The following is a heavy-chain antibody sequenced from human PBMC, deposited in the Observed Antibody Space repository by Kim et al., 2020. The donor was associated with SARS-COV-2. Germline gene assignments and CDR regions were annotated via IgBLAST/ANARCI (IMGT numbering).Heavy chain of an antibody. Sequence: GGSLRLSCAASGFTFSNYEMNWVRQAPGKGLEWVSYISGGGYIIYYADSVKGRFTISRDNAKNSLYLQMNSLRAEDTAVYYCARGRGLGYWGQGTLVTVSS. CDR2: ISGGGYII. V-gene: IGHV3-48*03. CDR1: GFTFSNYE. J-gene: IGHJ4*02. CDR3: ARGRGLGY. D-gene: IGHD3-3*01.